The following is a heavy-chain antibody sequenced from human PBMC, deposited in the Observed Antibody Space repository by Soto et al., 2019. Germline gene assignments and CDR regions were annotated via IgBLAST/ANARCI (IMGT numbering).Heavy chain of an antibody. CDR3: ANSFSVTLDYYGMDV. CDR2: ISGSGGST. Sequence: HPGGSLRLSCAASGFTFSSYAMSWVRQAPGKGLEWVSAISGSGGSTYYADSVKGRFTISRDNSKNTLYLQMNSLRAEDTAVYYCANSFSVTLDYYGMDVWGQGTTVTVSS. J-gene: IGHJ6*02. V-gene: IGHV3-23*01. CDR1: GFTFSSYA. D-gene: IGHD4-17*01.